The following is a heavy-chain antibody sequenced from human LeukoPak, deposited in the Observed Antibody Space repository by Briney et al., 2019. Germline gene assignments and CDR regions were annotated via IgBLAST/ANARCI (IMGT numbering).Heavy chain of an antibody. D-gene: IGHD6-19*01. CDR2: INTDGTVT. Sequence: GWSLRLSCAASGFTFSKYWMLWVRQAPGKGLESVSRINTDGTVTTYADSVKGRLTVSRDNADNTMFLQMNSVRDEDTAVYYCATKQWLAPPPDSWGQGTPVTVSS. CDR1: GFTFSKYW. V-gene: IGHV3-74*01. CDR3: ATKQWLAPPPDS. J-gene: IGHJ4*02.